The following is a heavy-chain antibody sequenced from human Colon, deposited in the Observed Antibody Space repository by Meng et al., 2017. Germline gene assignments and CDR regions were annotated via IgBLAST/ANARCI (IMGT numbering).Heavy chain of an antibody. CDR3: ARELSNGIDY. D-gene: IGHD1-1*01. J-gene: IGHJ4*02. V-gene: IGHV3-7*01. CDR1: GFTFSSYW. CDR2: IKQDGSEK. Sequence: ESLKISCAASGFTFSSYWMSWVRQAPGKGLEWVANIKQDGSEKYYVVSVKGRFTISRDNAKNSLYLQMNSLRAEDTAVYYCARELSNGIDYWGQRTLVTVSS.